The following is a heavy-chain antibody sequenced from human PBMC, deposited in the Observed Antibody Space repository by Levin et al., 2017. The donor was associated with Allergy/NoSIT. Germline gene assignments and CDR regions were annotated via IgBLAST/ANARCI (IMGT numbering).Heavy chain of an antibody. CDR2: IIPSFGIG. V-gene: IGHV1-69*13. Sequence: GASVKVSCKTSGGAFSSYAYSWVRQAPGQGLEWMAGIIPSFGIGNYAQKFQGRVTITADESTSTVYMELSGLRSEDSAIYYCARSGYCSGDNCYTDYWGQGTLVTVSS. CDR3: ARSGYCSGDNCYTDY. CDR1: GGAFSSYA. D-gene: IGHD2-15*01. J-gene: IGHJ4*02.